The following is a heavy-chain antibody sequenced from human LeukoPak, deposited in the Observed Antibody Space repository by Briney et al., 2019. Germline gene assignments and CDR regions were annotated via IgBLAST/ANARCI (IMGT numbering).Heavy chain of an antibody. Sequence: PSETLSLTCAAYGGSFSGYYWSWIRQPPGKGLEWIGEINHSGSTNYNPSLKSRVTISVDTSKNQFSLKLSSVTAADTAVYYCARYYDYVWGSYRPVPNWFDSWGQGTLVTVSS. D-gene: IGHD3-16*02. V-gene: IGHV4-34*01. J-gene: IGHJ5*01. CDR1: GGSFSGYY. CDR3: ARYYDYVWGSYRPVPNWFDS. CDR2: INHSGST.